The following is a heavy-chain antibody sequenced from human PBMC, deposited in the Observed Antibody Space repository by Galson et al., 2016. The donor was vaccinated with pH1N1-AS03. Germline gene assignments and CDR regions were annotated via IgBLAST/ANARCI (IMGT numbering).Heavy chain of an antibody. Sequence: SLRLSCAASGFTVSSSHMNWVRQAPGKGLEWVSIIYSGGTTYYADSVKGRFIVSRDNSKNKLYLQMNSLRAEDTAVYYCVRDFRWGGNSGYWGQGTLVTVSS. CDR2: IYSGGTT. D-gene: IGHD4-23*01. V-gene: IGHV3-66*01. J-gene: IGHJ4*02. CDR3: VRDFRWGGNSGY. CDR1: GFTVSSSH.